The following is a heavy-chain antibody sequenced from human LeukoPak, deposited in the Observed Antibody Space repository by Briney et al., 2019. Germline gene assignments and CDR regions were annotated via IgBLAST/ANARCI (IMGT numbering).Heavy chain of an antibody. Sequence: SQTLSLTCTVSGGSISSGHYFWTWIRQPAGKGLEWIGRIYTSGSTNYNPSLKSRATISLDTSKNQFSLNLNSVTAADTAMYYCARDMDFYMDVWGKGSTVTVSS. CDR1: GGSISSGHYF. V-gene: IGHV4-61*02. CDR2: IYTSGST. CDR3: ARDMDFYMDV. D-gene: IGHD3/OR15-3a*01. J-gene: IGHJ6*03.